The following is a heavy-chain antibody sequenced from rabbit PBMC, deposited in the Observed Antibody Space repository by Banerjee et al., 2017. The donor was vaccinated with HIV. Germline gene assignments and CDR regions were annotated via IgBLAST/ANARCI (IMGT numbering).Heavy chain of an antibody. V-gene: IGHV1S45*01. J-gene: IGHJ4*01. CDR1: GFSFSSSYW. CDR3: ARAGSSSAPWDL. D-gene: IGHD1-1*01. CDR2: IDPVFGST. Sequence: QEQLEESGGDLVKPEGSLTLTCTASGFSFSSSYWICWVRQAPGKGLEWIGYIDPVFGSTYYASWVNGRFTISSHNAQNTLYLQMTSLTAADTATYFCARAGSSSAPWDLWGPGTLVIVS.